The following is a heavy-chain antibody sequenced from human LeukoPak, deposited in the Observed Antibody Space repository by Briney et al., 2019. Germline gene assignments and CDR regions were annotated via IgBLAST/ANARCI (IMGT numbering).Heavy chain of an antibody. J-gene: IGHJ4*02. CDR2: IIPIFGTA. CDR1: GGTFSSYA. CDR3: AGDRIPGIAVSGFDY. Sequence: GSSVKVSCKASGGTFSSYAISWVRQAPGQGFEWMGGIIPIFGTANYAQKFQGRVTITADESTSTAYMELSSLRSEDTAVYYCAGDRIPGIAVSGFDYWGQGTLVTVSS. V-gene: IGHV1-69*01. D-gene: IGHD6-19*01.